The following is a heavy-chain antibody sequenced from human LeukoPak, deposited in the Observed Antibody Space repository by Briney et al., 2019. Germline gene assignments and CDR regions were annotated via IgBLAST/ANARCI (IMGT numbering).Heavy chain of an antibody. D-gene: IGHD6-13*01. CDR3: ARGLDGTPFDY. V-gene: IGHV4-59*12. J-gene: IGHJ4*02. CDR1: GGSISSYY. CDR2: IYYSGST. Sequence: SETLSLTCTVSGGSISSYYWSWIRQPPGKGLEWIGYIYYSGSTNYNPSLKSRVTISVDTSKNQFSLKLSSVTAADTAVYYCARGLDGTPFDYWGQGTLVTVSS.